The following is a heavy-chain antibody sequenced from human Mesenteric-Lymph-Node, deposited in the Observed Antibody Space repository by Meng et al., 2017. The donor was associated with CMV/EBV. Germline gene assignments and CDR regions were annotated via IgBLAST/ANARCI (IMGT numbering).Heavy chain of an antibody. V-gene: IGHV4-39*01. Sequence: SETLSLTCTVSGGSISSSSYYWGWIRQPPGKGLEWIGSIYYSGSTYYNPSLKSRVNISLDTSKNQFSLKLTSVTAADTAVYYCARRGVTTGDYYFDYWGQGTLVTVSS. CDR2: IYYSGST. J-gene: IGHJ4*02. CDR3: ARRGVTTGDYYFDY. CDR1: GGSISSSSYY. D-gene: IGHD1-14*01.